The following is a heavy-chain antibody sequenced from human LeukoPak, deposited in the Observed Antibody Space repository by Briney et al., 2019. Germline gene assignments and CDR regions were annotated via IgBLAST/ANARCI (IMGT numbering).Heavy chain of an antibody. J-gene: IGHJ3*02. CDR1: GFTFSDYY. CDR3: ARVVPAPLRDEDAFDI. D-gene: IGHD2-2*01. V-gene: IGHV3-11*01. Sequence: PGGSLRLSCAASGFTFSDYYMSWIRQAPGKGLEWVSYISSSGSTIYYADSVKGRFTISRDNAKNSLYLQMNSLRAEDTAVYYCARVVPAPLRDEDAFDIWGQGTMVTVSS. CDR2: ISSSGSTI.